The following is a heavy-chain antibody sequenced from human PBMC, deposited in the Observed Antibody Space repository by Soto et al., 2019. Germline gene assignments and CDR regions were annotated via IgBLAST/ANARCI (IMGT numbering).Heavy chain of an antibody. CDR3: ARDSLYVVGAIYFDY. V-gene: IGHV1-3*01. Sequence: ASVKVSCKASGYTFTSYAMHWVRQAPGQRLEWMGWINAGNGNTKYSQKFQGRVTITRDTSASTAYMELSSLRSEDTAVYYCARDSLYVVGAIYFDYWGQGTLVTVYS. CDR2: INAGNGNT. J-gene: IGHJ4*02. CDR1: GYTFTSYA. D-gene: IGHD1-26*01.